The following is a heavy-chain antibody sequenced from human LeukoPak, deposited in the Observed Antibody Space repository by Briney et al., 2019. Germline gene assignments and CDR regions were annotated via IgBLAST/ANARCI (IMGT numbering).Heavy chain of an antibody. CDR2: IKSKTDAVTT. Sequence: PGGSLRLSCAASGFTFSNAWMSWVRQAPGKGLEWVGRIKSKTDAVTTDYAAPVKGRFTISRDDSKNTLYLQMNSLKTEDTAVYYCTTDYYGSGSYPDAFDIWGRGTMVTVSS. J-gene: IGHJ3*02. CDR3: TTDYYGSGSYPDAFDI. D-gene: IGHD3-10*01. CDR1: GFTFSNAW. V-gene: IGHV3-15*01.